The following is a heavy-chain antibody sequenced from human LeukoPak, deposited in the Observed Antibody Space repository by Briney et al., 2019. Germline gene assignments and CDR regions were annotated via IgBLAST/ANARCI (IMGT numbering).Heavy chain of an antibody. CDR2: INSDGSST. CDR3: AELGITMIGGV. V-gene: IGHV3-74*01. CDR1: GFTFSSYW. J-gene: IGHJ6*04. Sequence: AGGSLRLSCAASGFTFSSYWMHWVRQAPGKGLVWVSRINSDGSSTSYADSVKGRFTISRDNAKNSLYLQMNSLRPEDTAVYYCAELGITMIGGVWGKGTTVTISS. D-gene: IGHD3-10*02.